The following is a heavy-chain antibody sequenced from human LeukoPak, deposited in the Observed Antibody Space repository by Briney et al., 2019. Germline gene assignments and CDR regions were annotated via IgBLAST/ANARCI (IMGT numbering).Heavy chain of an antibody. V-gene: IGHV4-39*01. J-gene: IGHJ4*02. D-gene: IGHD3-16*02. CDR1: GASITIESSY. CDR2: LVYDGSA. Sequence: PSETLSLTCTVSGASITIESSYWGWIHQPPGKGFQWIGGLVYDGSAHYNPSLQSHVSISAYTSNNQFSLKLASVTASDTGVYFCARAPSYRRYSYHSWGQGTLVTVSS. CDR3: ARAPSYRRYSYHS.